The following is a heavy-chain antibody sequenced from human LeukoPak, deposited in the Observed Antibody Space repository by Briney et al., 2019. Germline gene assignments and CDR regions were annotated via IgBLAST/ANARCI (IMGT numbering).Heavy chain of an antibody. Sequence: GGSLRLSCADSGFTFSTYSMIWVRQAPGKGLEWLSYISGSSRSIYYADSVKGRFTISRDSAENSLYLQMNSLRAEDTAVYYCARGPSNWNYDPAFDIWGQGTMVAVSS. D-gene: IGHD1-7*01. CDR2: ISGSSRSI. CDR3: ARGPSNWNYDPAFDI. CDR1: GFTFSTYS. J-gene: IGHJ3*02. V-gene: IGHV3-48*01.